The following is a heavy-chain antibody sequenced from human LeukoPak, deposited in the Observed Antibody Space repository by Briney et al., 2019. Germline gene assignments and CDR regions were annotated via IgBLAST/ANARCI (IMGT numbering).Heavy chain of an antibody. J-gene: IGHJ5*02. CDR2: MNPNSDNT. CDR3: ARSNYDYVWGSYRYTKNWFDP. D-gene: IGHD3-16*02. CDR1: GYTFTSYD. Sequence: ASVKVSCKASGYTFTSYDTNWVRQATGQGLEWMGWMNPNSDNTGYAQKFQGRVTMTRNTSISTAYIELSSLRSEDTAVYYCARSNYDYVWGSYRYTKNWFDPWGQGTLVTVSS. V-gene: IGHV1-8*01.